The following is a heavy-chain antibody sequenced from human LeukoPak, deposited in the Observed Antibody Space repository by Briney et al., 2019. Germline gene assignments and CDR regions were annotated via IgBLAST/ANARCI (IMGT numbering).Heavy chain of an antibody. CDR1: GFTFSNTW. CDR2: IKSKTDGGTT. D-gene: IGHD5-18*01. J-gene: IGHJ4*02. Sequence: GGSLRLSCAASGFTFSNTWMSWVRQAPGKGLEWVGRIKSKTDGGTTDYAAPVKGRFTISRDDSKNTLYLQMNSLKTEDTAVYYCTTPPLTYSYGRAYTDYFDYWGQGTLVTVSS. V-gene: IGHV3-15*01. CDR3: TTPPLTYSYGRAYTDYFDY.